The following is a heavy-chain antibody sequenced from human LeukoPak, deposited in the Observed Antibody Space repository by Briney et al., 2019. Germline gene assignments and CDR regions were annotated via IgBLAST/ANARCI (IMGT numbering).Heavy chain of an antibody. D-gene: IGHD3-22*01. CDR2: INPNSGGT. Sequence: ASVKVSCKASGYTFNGYYMHWVRQAPGQGLEWMGWINPNSGGTNYVQKFQGRVTMTRDTSISTAYMELSRLIFDDTAVYYCARSWGDSSGHYPQLDFWRQGTLVTVSS. J-gene: IGHJ4*02. V-gene: IGHV1-2*02. CDR3: ARSWGDSSGHYPQLDF. CDR1: GYTFNGYY.